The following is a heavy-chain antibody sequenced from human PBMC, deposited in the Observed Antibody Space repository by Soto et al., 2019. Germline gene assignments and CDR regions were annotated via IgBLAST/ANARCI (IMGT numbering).Heavy chain of an antibody. CDR2: ISAYTGST. D-gene: IGHD3-22*01. Sequence: QAQLVQSAAEVKKPGASVRVSCKAYGYMFVSWVRQAPGQGLESMGWISAYTGSTNYAQKFHDRVTMAIATSTGTASMELTSLTSDDTAVYYCATVAPPDSDYYYSGMDVWGQGTTVTVSS. CDR1: GYMFV. V-gene: IGHV1-18*01. CDR3: ATVAPPDSDYYYSGMDV. J-gene: IGHJ6*02.